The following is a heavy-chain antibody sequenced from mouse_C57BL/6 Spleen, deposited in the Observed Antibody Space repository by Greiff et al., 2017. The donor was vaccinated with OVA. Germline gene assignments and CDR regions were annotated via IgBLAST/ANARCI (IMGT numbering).Heavy chain of an antibody. Sequence: QVQLKQPGAELVKPGASVKLSCKASGYTFTSYWMHWVKQRPGRGLEWIGRIDPNSGGTKYNEKFKSKATLTVDKPSSTAYMQLSSLTSEDSAVYYCARSMDYGSNFDYWGQGTTLTVSS. CDR2: IDPNSGGT. CDR3: ARSMDYGSNFDY. CDR1: GYTFTSYW. J-gene: IGHJ2*01. D-gene: IGHD1-1*01. V-gene: IGHV1-72*01.